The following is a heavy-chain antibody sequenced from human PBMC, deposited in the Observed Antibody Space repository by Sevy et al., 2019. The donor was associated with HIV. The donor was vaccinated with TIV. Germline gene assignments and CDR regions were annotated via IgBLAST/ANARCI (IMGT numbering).Heavy chain of an antibody. CDR1: GLTFSDYY. CDR2: ISSSGTTL. Sequence: GGSLRLSCAASGLTFSDYYMSWIRQAPGKGLEWLSYISSSGTTLYSADSVKGRFAISRDNAKNSLYLQMNSLRAEDTAVYFCVGRRYSYTYSWSYHFDYWGQGALVTLSS. V-gene: IGHV3-11*01. D-gene: IGHD5-18*01. CDR3: VGRRYSYTYSWSYHFDY. J-gene: IGHJ4*02.